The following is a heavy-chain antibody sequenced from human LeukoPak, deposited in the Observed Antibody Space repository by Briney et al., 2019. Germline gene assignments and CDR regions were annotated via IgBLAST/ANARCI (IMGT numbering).Heavy chain of an antibody. CDR3: AREHLWSRSSLDY. CDR2: ISYDGSNK. CDR1: GFTFSSYA. J-gene: IGHJ4*02. V-gene: IGHV3-30*04. D-gene: IGHD3-10*01. Sequence: GRSLRLSCAASGFTFSSYAMHWVRQALGKGLEWVAVISYDGSNKYYADSVKGRFTISRDNSKNTLYLQMNSLRAEDTAVYYCAREHLWSRSSLDYWGQGTLVTVSS.